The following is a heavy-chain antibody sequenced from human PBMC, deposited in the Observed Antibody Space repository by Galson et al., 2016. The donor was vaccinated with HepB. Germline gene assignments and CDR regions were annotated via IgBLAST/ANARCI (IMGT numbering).Heavy chain of an antibody. CDR3: VRLGEDSGDYPSWG. CDR2: IYPGDSDV. CDR1: GYIFTRYW. Sequence: QSGAEVKKPGESLRISCRASGYIFTRYWIGWVRQMPGTGLEWMGIIYPGDSDVRYSPAFQGQVTISADKSITTAYLQWSSLKASDTAMYYCVRLGEDSGDYPSWGWGLGTLVAVSS. D-gene: IGHD4-17*01. V-gene: IGHV5-51*01. J-gene: IGHJ4*02.